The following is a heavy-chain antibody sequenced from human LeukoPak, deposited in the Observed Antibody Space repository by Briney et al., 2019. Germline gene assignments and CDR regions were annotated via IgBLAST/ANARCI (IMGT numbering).Heavy chain of an antibody. V-gene: IGHV3-53*01. CDR3: ARDRVVGYDSSGYPVTHFDY. D-gene: IGHD3-22*01. J-gene: IGHJ4*02. CDR2: IYSGGST. Sequence: SGGSLRLSCAASGFTVSSNYMSWVRQAPGKGLEWVSVIYSGGSTYYADSVKGRFTISRDNSKNTLYLQMNSLRAEDTAVYYCARDRVVGYDSSGYPVTHFDYWGQGTLVTVSS. CDR1: GFTVSSNY.